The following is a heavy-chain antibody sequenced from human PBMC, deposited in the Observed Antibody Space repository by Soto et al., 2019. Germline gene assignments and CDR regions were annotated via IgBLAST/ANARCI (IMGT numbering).Heavy chain of an antibody. J-gene: IGHJ4*02. V-gene: IGHV1-69*01. CDR2: IIPIFGTA. D-gene: IGHD5-18*01. Sequence: GASVRVSCKASGGTCSSYAISWVRQAPGQGLDWMVGIIPIFGTANYAQKLQGRVTMTADESTSTAYMEMSSLRSQDTAVSYCASSLTPGYSYVVDYWGQGRLVTVPS. CDR1: GGTCSSYA. CDR3: ASSLTPGYSYVVDY.